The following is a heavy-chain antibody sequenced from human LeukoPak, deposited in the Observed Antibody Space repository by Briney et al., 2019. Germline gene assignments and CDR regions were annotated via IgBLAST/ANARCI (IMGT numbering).Heavy chain of an antibody. V-gene: IGHV3-30-3*02. J-gene: IGHJ4*02. CDR2: ISYDGSNK. D-gene: IGHD3-3*01. Sequence: GGSLRLSCAASGFTFSSYAMHWVRQAPGKGLEWVAVISYDGSNKYYADSVKGRFTISRDNSKNTLYLQMNSLRAEDTGVYYCAKLAGVAGVTDYWGQGTLVTVSS. CDR3: AKLAGVAGVTDY. CDR1: GFTFSSYA.